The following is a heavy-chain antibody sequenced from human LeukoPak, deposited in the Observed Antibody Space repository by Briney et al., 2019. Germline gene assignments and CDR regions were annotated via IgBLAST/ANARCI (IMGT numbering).Heavy chain of an antibody. V-gene: IGHV4-34*12. J-gene: IGHJ5*01. Sequence: SETLSLTCAVYGGSFSGYYWGWIRQPPGKGLEWIGSVFRTGTTYYSASLKSRVSISVDTSKNDFALKLASVTAAGTAMYFCARRVGFYGSGSLNYFDPWGQGILVSVSS. CDR3: ARRVGFYGSGSLNYFDP. D-gene: IGHD3-10*01. CDR1: GGSFSGYY. CDR2: VFRTGTT.